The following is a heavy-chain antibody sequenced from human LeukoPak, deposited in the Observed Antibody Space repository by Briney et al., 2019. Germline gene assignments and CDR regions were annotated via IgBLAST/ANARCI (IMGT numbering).Heavy chain of an antibody. D-gene: IGHD4/OR15-4a*01. CDR3: AKDLRGACHFDY. V-gene: IGHV3-30*18. CDR2: ISYDGSNK. Sequence: GGSLRLSCAASGFTFSSYGMHWVRQAPGKGLEWVAVISYDGSNKYYADSVKGRFTISRDNSKNTLYLQMNSLRAEDTAVYYCAKDLRGACHFDYWGQGTLVTASS. J-gene: IGHJ4*02. CDR1: GFTFSSYG.